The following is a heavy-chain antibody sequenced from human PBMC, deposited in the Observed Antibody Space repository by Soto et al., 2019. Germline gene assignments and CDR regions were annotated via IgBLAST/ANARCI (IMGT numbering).Heavy chain of an antibody. CDR1: GFTFSNAW. J-gene: IGHJ4*02. D-gene: IGHD5-12*01. CDR3: TTDQASIVATISTFDY. CDR2: IKSKTDGGTT. Sequence: SLRLSCAASGFTFSNAWMSWVRQAPGKGLEWVGRIKSKTDGGTTDYAAPVKGRFTISRDDSKNTLYLQMNSLKTEDTAVYYCTTDQASIVATISTFDYWGQGTLVTVSS. V-gene: IGHV3-15*01.